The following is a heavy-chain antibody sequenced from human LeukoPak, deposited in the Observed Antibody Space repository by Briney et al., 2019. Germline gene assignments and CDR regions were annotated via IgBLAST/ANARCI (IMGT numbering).Heavy chain of an antibody. J-gene: IGHJ5*02. CDR2: ISGSGGST. Sequence: GGSLILSCAASGFTFSSYAMSWVRQAPGKGLEWVSAISGSGGSTYYADSVKGRFTISRDNSKNTLYLQMNSLRAEDTAVYYCVKAVLLWFGEPPSWFDPCGQGTLVTVSS. CDR3: VKAVLLWFGEPPSWFDP. CDR1: GFTFSSYA. D-gene: IGHD3-10*01. V-gene: IGHV3-23*01.